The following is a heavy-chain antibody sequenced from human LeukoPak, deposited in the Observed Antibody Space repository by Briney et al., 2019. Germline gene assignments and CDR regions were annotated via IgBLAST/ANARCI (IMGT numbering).Heavy chain of an antibody. D-gene: IGHD6-19*01. Sequence: GASVKVSCKASGYTFTGYYMHWVRQAPGQGLEWMGWINPNSGGTNYAQKFQGRVTVTRDTSISTAYMELSRLRSDDTAVYYCARDNSSGWYNWFDPWGQGTLVTVSS. CDR3: ARDNSSGWYNWFDP. V-gene: IGHV1-2*02. CDR2: INPNSGGT. CDR1: GYTFTGYY. J-gene: IGHJ5*02.